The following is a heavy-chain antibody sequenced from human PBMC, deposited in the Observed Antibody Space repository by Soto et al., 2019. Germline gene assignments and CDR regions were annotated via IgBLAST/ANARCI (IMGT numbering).Heavy chain of an antibody. V-gene: IGHV4-30-2*01. D-gene: IGHD6-19*01. Sequence: QLQLQESGSGLVKPSQTLSLTCAVSGGSISSGGYSWSWIRQPPGKGLEWSGDIFHSGSTYYNPSLKSRVTISVDRAKTKFSLKLSSGTAADTDVYYYARAGGLAAVAADYWGQGTLVTVSS. CDR3: ARAGGLAAVAADY. J-gene: IGHJ4*02. CDR2: IFHSGST. CDR1: GGSISSGGYS.